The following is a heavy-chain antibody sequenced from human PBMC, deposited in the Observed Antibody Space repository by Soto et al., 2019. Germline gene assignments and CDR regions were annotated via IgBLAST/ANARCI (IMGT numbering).Heavy chain of an antibody. CDR1: GYTFTTYA. CDR3: ARVHYHSSGYYSEIFDC. CDR2: VSVYTGNT. J-gene: IGHJ4*02. V-gene: IGHV1-18*01. D-gene: IGHD3-22*01. Sequence: QVKLVQSGAEVKQPGASVKVSCMASGYTFTTYAVTWVRQAPGQGLEWMGWVSVYTGNTKYAQRLQDRVTMTTDTSTSTAYMELRSLRSDDTAVYYCARVHYHSSGYYSEIFDCWGQGTLVTVSS.